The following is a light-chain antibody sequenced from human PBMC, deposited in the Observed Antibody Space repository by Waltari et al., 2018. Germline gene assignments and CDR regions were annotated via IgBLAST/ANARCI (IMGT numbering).Light chain of an antibody. J-gene: IGKJ1*01. CDR3: QHHLRLPTT. Sequence: LVLTQSPGPLSLSPGDRATLSCRASQSVGTYLAWYQQKPGQAPRLLIYGAYSRAAGIPDRFSGSGYGTDFSLTISRLEPEDFAVYVCQHHLRLPTTFGQGTKVEIK. V-gene: IGKV3-20*01. CDR2: GAY. CDR1: QSVGTY.